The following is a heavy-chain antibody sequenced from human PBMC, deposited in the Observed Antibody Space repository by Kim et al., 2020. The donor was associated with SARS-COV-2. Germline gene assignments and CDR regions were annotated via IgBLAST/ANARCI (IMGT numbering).Heavy chain of an antibody. CDR1: GGSISSYY. CDR2: IYYSGST. D-gene: IGHD1-26*01. J-gene: IGHJ4*02. CDR3: ARDVVGATHS. V-gene: IGHV4-59*01. Sequence: SETLSLTCTVSGGSISSYYWSWIRQPPGKGLEWIGYIYYSGSTNYNPSLKSRVTISVDTSKNQFSLKLSSVTAADTAVYYCARDVVGATHSWGQGTLVTVSS.